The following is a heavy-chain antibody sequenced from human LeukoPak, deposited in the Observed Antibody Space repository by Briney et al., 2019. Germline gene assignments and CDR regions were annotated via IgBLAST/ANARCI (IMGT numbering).Heavy chain of an antibody. D-gene: IGHD2/OR15-2a*01. CDR1: GFSLSGYW. CDR2: IKEDGSRR. J-gene: IGHJ4*02. V-gene: IGHV3-7*01. Sequence: PGGSLRLSCAASGFSLSGYWMSWVRQAPGKGPEWVANIKEDGSRRYYSESVRGRFTISRDNSENSLYLQMNNLRAEDTAVYYCVSFYETYWGRGTLVTVSS. CDR3: VSFYETY.